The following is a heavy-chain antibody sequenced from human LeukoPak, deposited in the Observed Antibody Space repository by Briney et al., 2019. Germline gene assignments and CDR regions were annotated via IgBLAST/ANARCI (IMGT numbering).Heavy chain of an antibody. CDR2: ISTSSRTI. V-gene: IGHV3-48*01. CDR3: ARDHIEVAGNNWFDP. Sequence: PGGSLRLSCAASGFTFSSYAFNWVRQAPGKGPEWVSYISTSSRTIYYADSVKGRFTISRDNAKNSLYLQMNSLRAEDTAMYYCARDHIEVAGNNWFDPWGQGTLVTVSS. J-gene: IGHJ5*02. CDR1: GFTFSSYA. D-gene: IGHD6-19*01.